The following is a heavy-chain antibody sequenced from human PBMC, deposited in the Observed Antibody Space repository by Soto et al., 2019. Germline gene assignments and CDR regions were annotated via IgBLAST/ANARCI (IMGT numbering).Heavy chain of an antibody. CDR2: ITSGASTI. CDR1: GITFSSYS. V-gene: IGHV3-48*02. J-gene: IGHJ4*02. CDR3: ARGLRGNYFDY. D-gene: IGHD1-26*01. Sequence: EAQLVESGGGLVQPGGSLRLSCAASGITFSSYSMNWVRQAPGKGLEWVSYITSGASTIYYADSVKGRFTISRDNAKNSLYLQMNSLSDEDTAVYYCARGLRGNYFDYWGQGTLVTVSS.